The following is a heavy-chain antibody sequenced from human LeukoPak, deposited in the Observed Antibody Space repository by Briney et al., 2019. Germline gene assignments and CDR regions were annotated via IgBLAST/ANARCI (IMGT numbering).Heavy chain of an antibody. CDR3: ARQTGSGLFILP. J-gene: IGHJ4*02. V-gene: IGHV4-39*01. CDR1: GVCISSSNSY. D-gene: IGHD3/OR15-3a*01. Sequence: SETLSLTCTVSGVCISSSNSYWGWIRQPPGKGLEWIGSIYYSGNTYYNASLKSQVSISIDTSKNQFSLKLTPVTAADTAVYYCARQTGSGLFILPGGQGTLVTVSS. CDR2: IYYSGNT.